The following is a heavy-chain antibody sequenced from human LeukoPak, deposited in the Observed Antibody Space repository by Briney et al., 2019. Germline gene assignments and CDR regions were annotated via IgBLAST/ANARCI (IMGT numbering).Heavy chain of an antibody. D-gene: IGHD3-10*01. V-gene: IGHV4-30-4*01. Sequence: PSETLSLTCTVSGGSISSGDYYWSWIRQPPGKGLEWIVYIYYSGSTYYNPSLKSRVTISVDRSKSQLSLKLSSVTAADTAVYYCASSTMVRGWPRNKDEWIPFDYWGQGTLVTVSS. CDR2: IYYSGST. CDR1: GGSISSGDYY. CDR3: ASSTMVRGWPRNKDEWIPFDY. J-gene: IGHJ4*02.